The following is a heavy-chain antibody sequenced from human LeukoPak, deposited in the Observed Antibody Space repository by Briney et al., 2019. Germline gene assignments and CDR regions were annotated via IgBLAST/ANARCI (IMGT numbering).Heavy chain of an antibody. V-gene: IGHV3-74*03. CDR1: GFTFSTYW. CDR3: AREVGVGYSIN. CDR2: INGDGSNT. Sequence: GGSLRLSCAASGFTFSTYWMHWVRQAPGKGLVWVSRINGDGSNTTYADSVKGRFTVSRDNAMNTLNLQMNSLRAEDTAVYYCAREVGVGYSINWGQGTLVTVSS. J-gene: IGHJ4*02. D-gene: IGHD6-13*01.